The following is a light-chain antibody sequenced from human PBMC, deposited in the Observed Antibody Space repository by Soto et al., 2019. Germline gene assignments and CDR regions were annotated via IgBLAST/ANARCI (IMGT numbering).Light chain of an antibody. J-gene: IGKJ2*01. V-gene: IGKV3-20*01. CDR3: QQYGSSPLT. Sequence: EIVLTQSPGNLSLSPGGRATLSCRASQSVSSSFLAWYQQKPGQAPRLLIYGASSRATGIPDRFSGSGSGTDFTLTITRLEPEDFAVYYCQQYGSSPLTFGQGTKLEIK. CDR1: QSVSSSF. CDR2: GAS.